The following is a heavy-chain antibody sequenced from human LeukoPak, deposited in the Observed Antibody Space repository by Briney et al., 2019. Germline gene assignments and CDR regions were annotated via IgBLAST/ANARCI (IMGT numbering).Heavy chain of an antibody. J-gene: IGHJ5*02. V-gene: IGHV4-34*01. Sequence: SETLSLTCAVYGGSFSGYYWTWIRQPPGKGLEWIGEINHSGSTNYNPSLKSRVTISVDTSKNQFSLKLSSVTAADTAVYYCARIRTLSVGAARVDPWGQGTLVTVSS. CDR2: INHSGST. CDR1: GGSFSGYY. CDR3: ARIRTLSVGAARVDP. D-gene: IGHD3-16*01.